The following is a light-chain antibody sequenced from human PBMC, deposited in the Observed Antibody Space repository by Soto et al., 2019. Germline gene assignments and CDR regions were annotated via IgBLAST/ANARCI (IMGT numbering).Light chain of an antibody. CDR1: SSDVGSYNL. J-gene: IGLJ1*01. V-gene: IGLV2-23*02. CDR3: CSYAGSHYV. CDR2: EVS. Sequence: QSALTQPASVSGSPGQSITISCTGTSSDVGSYNLVSWYQQHPGKAPKLMIYEVSKRPSGVSKRFSGSKSGNTASLTISGLQAEDEADYYCCSYAGSHYVFGTGTKVTVL.